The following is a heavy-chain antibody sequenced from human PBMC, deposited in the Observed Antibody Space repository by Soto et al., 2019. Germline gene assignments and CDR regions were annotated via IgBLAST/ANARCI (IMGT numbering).Heavy chain of an antibody. D-gene: IGHD3-22*01. V-gene: IGHV4-30-4*01. CDR3: ARRITMIVVGNSPDWFDP. CDR2: IYYSGST. J-gene: IGHJ5*02. CDR1: GGSISSCDYY. Sequence: PSETLSLTCTVSGGSISSCDYYWSWIRQPPGKGLEWIGYIYYSGSTYYNPSLKSRVTISVDTSKNQFSLKLSSVTAADTAVYYCARRITMIVVGNSPDWFDPWGQGTLVTVSS.